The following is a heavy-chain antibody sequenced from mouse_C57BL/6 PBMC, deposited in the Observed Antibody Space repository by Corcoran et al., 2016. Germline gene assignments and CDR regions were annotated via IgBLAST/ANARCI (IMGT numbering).Heavy chain of an antibody. D-gene: IGHD1-1*01. J-gene: IGHJ2*01. Sequence: QIQLVQSGPELKKPGETVKISCKASGYTFTTYGMSWVKQAPGKGLTWMGWINTYSGVPTYADDFKGRVAFSLETSASTAYLQINNLKNEDTATYFCARGSSYFDYWGQGTTLTVSS. CDR3: ARGSSYFDY. CDR1: GYTFTTYG. V-gene: IGHV9-3*01. CDR2: INTYSGVP.